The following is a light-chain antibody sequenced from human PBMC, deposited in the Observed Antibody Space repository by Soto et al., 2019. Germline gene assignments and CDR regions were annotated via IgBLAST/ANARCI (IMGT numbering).Light chain of an antibody. CDR3: NSYTSSNTRV. J-gene: IGLJ2*01. CDR1: SSDIGGYKY. V-gene: IGLV2-14*01. CDR2: EVS. Sequence: QSALTQPASVSGSPGQSITISCTGSSSDIGGYKYVSWYQQHPGKAPKLMIYEVSNRPSGVSDRFSGSKSGNTASLTIYGLQAEDEADYYCNSYTSSNTRVFCGGTKLTVL.